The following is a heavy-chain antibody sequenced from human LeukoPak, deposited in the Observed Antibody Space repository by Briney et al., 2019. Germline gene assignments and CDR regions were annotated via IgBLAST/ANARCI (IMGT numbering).Heavy chain of an antibody. V-gene: IGHV3-11*01. J-gene: IGHJ1*01. CDR1: GFTFSDHY. CDR3: ARPGSHEFGEFGEYFQH. D-gene: IGHD3-10*01. Sequence: GGSLRLSCAASGFTFSDHYMSWIRQAPGKGLEWVSYISRSGRTTFYTDSVKGRFTISRDNAKDSLYLQMNSLRADDTAVYYCARPGSHEFGEFGEYFQHWGQGALVTVSS. CDR2: ISRSGRTT.